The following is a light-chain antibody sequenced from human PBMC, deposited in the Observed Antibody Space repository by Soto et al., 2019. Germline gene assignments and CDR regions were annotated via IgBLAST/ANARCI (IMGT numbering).Light chain of an antibody. V-gene: IGKV1-39*01. Sequence: IQMTQSSSSLSASVVDRVTITCRASQSISSYLNWYQKKPGKDPRLLIFAASSLQSGVPSRFSGSGSGTDFTLSISSLRTEDFAIYYCQQRYNTPWTFGQGTKVDIK. J-gene: IGKJ1*01. CDR2: AAS. CDR3: QQRYNTPWT. CDR1: QSISSY.